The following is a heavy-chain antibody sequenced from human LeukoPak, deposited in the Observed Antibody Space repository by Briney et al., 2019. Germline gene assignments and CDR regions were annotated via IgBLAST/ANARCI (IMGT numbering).Heavy chain of an antibody. CDR2: INTNTGNP. D-gene: IGHD6-25*01. J-gene: IGHJ4*02. V-gene: IGHV7-4-1*02. CDR1: GYTFTSYA. CDR3: ARVAFSSAWPPDDY. Sequence: ASVKVSCKASGYTFTSYAMNWVRQAPGQGLEWMGWINTNTGNPTYAQGFTGQFGFSLDTSVSTAYLQISSLNAEDTAVYYCARVAFSSAWPPDDYWGQGTLVTVSS.